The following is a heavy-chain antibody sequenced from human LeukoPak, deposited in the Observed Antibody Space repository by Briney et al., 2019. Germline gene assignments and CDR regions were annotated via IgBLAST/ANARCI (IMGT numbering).Heavy chain of an antibody. J-gene: IGHJ4*02. D-gene: IGHD2-21*01. CDR2: IWYDGSNK. CDR1: GFTFSSYG. V-gene: IGHV3-33*01. CDR3: ARGHITPYYFDY. Sequence: GGSLRLSCAASGFTFSSYGMHWVRQAPGKGLVWVAVIWYDGSNKYYADSVKGRFTISRDNSKNTLYLQMNSLRAEDTAVYYCARGHITPYYFDYWGQGTLVTVSS.